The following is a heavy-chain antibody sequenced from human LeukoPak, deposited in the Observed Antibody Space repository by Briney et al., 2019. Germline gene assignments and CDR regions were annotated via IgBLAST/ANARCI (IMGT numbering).Heavy chain of an antibody. D-gene: IGHD4-17*01. V-gene: IGHV3-64*01. J-gene: IGHJ3*02. CDR3: ARGPQPYDDSGSRAFDI. CDR2: ISSNGDIT. Sequence: GGSLRLSCAASGFTFTDYAMHCVRQAPGKKLEYVSTISSNGDITYYATSVKGRFTISRDNSKNTLFLQLGSLRAEDMAVYYCARGPQPYDDSGSRAFDIWGQGAMVTVSS. CDR1: GFTFTDYA.